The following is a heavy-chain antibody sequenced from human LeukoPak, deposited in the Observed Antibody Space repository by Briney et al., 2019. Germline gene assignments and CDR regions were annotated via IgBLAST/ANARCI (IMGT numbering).Heavy chain of an antibody. CDR3: ARMDVRVTHDAFDI. Sequence: PGGSLRLSCAASGFTFSSYSRNWVRQAPGKGLEWVSSISYSDTYVYYAASMNGRFTISSDNARHSLYLQMNILRAEDAVVYYCARMDVRVTHDAFDIWGQGTMVTVSS. V-gene: IGHV3-21*01. J-gene: IGHJ3*02. CDR2: ISYSDTYV. CDR1: GFTFSSYS. D-gene: IGHD2-8*02.